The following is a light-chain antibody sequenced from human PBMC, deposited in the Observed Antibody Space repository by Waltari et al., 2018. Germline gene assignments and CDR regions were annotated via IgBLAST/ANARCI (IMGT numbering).Light chain of an antibody. V-gene: IGKV1-9*01. Sequence: DIQLTQSPSSLSASVGDRVTITCRASQGISSYLAWYQQKPGKAPNLLIYKASSLQSGVPSRCSGSGSGTEFTLTISSLQPEDFAVYYCQQRNTYPWTFGQGTKVEIK. CDR3: QQRNTYPWT. J-gene: IGKJ1*01. CDR1: QGISSY. CDR2: KAS.